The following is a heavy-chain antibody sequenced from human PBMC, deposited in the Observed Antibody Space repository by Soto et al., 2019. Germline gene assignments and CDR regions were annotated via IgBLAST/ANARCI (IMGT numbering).Heavy chain of an antibody. CDR3: ASSGGGYCSSTSCPTHYYYMDV. V-gene: IGHV1-8*01. D-gene: IGHD2-2*01. J-gene: IGHJ6*03. CDR1: GDSFTSYD. Sequence: ASVKVSCEACGDSFTSYDINWVRQATGQGLEWMGWMNPNSGNTGYAQKFQGRVTMTRNTSISTAYMELSSLRSEDTAVYYCASSGGGYCSSTSCPTHYYYMDVWGKGTTVTVSS. CDR2: MNPNSGNT.